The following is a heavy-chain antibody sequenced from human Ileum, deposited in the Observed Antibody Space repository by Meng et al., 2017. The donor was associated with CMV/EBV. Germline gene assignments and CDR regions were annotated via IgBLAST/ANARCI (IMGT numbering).Heavy chain of an antibody. D-gene: IGHD6-13*01. CDR3: GRDLYSRPYYYYYGIDV. CDR1: GASINDYY. CDR2: IPYSGTT. J-gene: IGHJ6*02. V-gene: IGHV4-59*01. Sequence: SETLSLTCTVSGASINDYYCSWVRQAPDNRLEWIGYIPYSGTTNYNPPLKSRVTMSVDPSKNQFSLRLSSVTAADTAVYYCGRDLYSRPYYYYYGIDVWGQGTTVTVSS.